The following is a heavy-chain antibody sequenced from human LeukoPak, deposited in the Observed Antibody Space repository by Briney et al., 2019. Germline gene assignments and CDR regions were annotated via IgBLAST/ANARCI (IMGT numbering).Heavy chain of an antibody. CDR2: VSYSGGT. CDR3: ARAPMAITTSAFPDAFDF. CDR1: GDSVSGHY. V-gene: IGHV4-59*02. D-gene: IGHD5-12*01. Sequence: PSETLSLTCTVSGDSVSGHYWSWIRQTPGKGLEWIGYVSYSGGTNYNPSLKRRVSISLDTSKNQFSLKLSPPAAADPAVYYCARAPMAITTSAFPDAFDFWGQGTMVTVSS. J-gene: IGHJ3*01.